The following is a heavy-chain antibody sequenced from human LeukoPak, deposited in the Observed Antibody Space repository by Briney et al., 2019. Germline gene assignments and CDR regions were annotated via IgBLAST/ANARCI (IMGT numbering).Heavy chain of an antibody. CDR1: GFTFSSYW. Sequence: GGSLRLSCAASGFTFSSYWMSWVRQAPGKGQEWVANINRDGSGKYYVDSVKGRFTISRDNAKNSLYLQMNSLRAEDTAVYYCAGVPWFDPWGQGTLVTVSS. D-gene: IGHD6-6*01. V-gene: IGHV3-7*03. CDR2: INRDGSGK. CDR3: AGVPWFDP. J-gene: IGHJ5*02.